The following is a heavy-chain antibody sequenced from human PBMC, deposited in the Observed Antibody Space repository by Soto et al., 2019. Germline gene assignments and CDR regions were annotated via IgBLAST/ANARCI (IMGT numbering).Heavy chain of an antibody. V-gene: IGHV5-51*01. CDR2: IYPSDSRT. CDR1: GYTFANYW. J-gene: IGHJ4*02. Sequence: GESLKISCESSGYTFANYWIGWVRLVPGKGLEWVAIIYPSDSRTIYSPSFQGHVTISADKSISTAYLQWSSLKASDTAMHYCARLPQQISTYSSGWYFDYWGQGTLVTVSS. CDR3: ARLPQQISTYSSGWYFDY. D-gene: IGHD6-19*01.